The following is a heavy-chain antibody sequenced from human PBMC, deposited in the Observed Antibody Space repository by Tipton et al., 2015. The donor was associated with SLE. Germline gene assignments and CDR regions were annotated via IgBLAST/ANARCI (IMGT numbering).Heavy chain of an antibody. V-gene: IGHV4-34*01. Sequence: TLSLTCAVYGGSFSGYYWSWIRQPPGKGLEWIGEINHSGSTNYSPSLKSRVTISVDTSKNQFSLKLSSVTAADTAVYYCARGLPATSWFDPWGQGTLVTVSS. CDR3: ARGLPATSWFDP. J-gene: IGHJ5*02. CDR2: INHSGST. CDR1: GGSFSGYY. D-gene: IGHD1-26*01.